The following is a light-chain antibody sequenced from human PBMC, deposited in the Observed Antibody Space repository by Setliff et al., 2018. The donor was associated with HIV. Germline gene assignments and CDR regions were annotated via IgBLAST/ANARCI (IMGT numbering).Light chain of an antibody. V-gene: IGLV2-14*01. CDR2: EVS. Sequence: QSVLTQPASVSGSPGQSITISCTGTNSDIGGYNYVSWYQQHPGKAPKLMIYEVSHRPSGVSNRFSGSKSGNTASLTISGLQAEDEADYYCCSFAGSNTYVFGPGTKVTVL. CDR1: NSDIGGYNY. J-gene: IGLJ1*01. CDR3: CSFAGSNTYV.